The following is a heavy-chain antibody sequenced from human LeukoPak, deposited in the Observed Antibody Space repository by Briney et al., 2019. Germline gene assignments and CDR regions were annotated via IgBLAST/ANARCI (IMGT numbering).Heavy chain of an antibody. CDR3: ARRLCSSTSCYYAFDI. D-gene: IGHD2-2*01. J-gene: IGHJ3*02. CDR1: GGSISSSSYY. CDR2: IYYSGSA. Sequence: SETLSLTCTVSGGSISSSSYYWGWIRQPPGKGLEWIGNIYYSGSAFYNPSLKSRVTISVDTFKNQFSLRLSSVTAADTAVYYCARRLCSSTSCYYAFDIWGQGTMVTVSS. V-gene: IGHV4-39*01.